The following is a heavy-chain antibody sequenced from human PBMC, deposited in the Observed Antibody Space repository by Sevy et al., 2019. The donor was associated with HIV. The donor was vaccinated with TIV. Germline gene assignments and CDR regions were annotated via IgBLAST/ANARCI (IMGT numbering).Heavy chain of an antibody. CDR1: GGSISSGNYY. V-gene: IGHV4-30-4*01. J-gene: IGHJ5*02. CDR3: ARDANEYTSSSVWFDP. CDR2: ISYTGNT. Sequence: SETLSLTCTVSGGSISSGNYYWHWIRQPPGKGLEWIGYISYTGNTYYNPSLKSPVTISVDTSNTQFSLRLTSVTAADTAVYYCARDANEYTSSSVWFDPWGQGTLVTVSS. D-gene: IGHD6-6*01.